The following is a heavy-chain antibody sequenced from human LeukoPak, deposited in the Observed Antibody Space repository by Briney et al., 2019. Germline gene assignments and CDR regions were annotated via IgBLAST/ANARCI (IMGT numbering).Heavy chain of an antibody. CDR2: IYYSGST. J-gene: IGHJ4*02. D-gene: IGHD3-22*01. V-gene: IGHV4-59*01. CDR3: ASSGYDSSVVDY. Sequence: PETLSLTCTVSGGSISSYYWSWLRQPPGKGLEWIGYIYYSGSTNYNPSLKSRVTISVDTSKNQFSLKLSSVTAADTAVYYCASSGYDSSVVDYWGQGTLVTVSS. CDR1: GGSISSYY.